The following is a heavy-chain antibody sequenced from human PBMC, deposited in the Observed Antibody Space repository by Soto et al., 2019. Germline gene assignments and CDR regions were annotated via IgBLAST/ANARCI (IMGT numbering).Heavy chain of an antibody. CDR2: IHYSGTT. CDR1: GGSMRNYF. V-gene: IGHV4-59*01. CDR3: AAGEASSRNLAPYYLDF. Sequence: SETLSLTCTVSGGSMRNYFWTWIRQPPGKGLEWIGYIHYSGTTSFFPSYNPSLRSRVTISEDTSKNQFSLKLLSVTAADTAVYFCAAGEASSRNLAPYYLDFWGQGTLVTVSS. J-gene: IGHJ4*02. D-gene: IGHD6-13*01.